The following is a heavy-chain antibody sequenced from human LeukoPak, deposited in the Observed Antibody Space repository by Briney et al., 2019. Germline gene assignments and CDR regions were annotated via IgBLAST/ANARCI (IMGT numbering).Heavy chain of an antibody. V-gene: IGHV1-69*01. D-gene: IGHD2-2*01. J-gene: IGHJ3*02. CDR3: ARAACSSTSCYWSAFDI. CDR2: IIPIFGTA. Sequence: SAKVSCKASGGTFSSYAISWVRQAPGQGLEWMGGIIPIFGTANYAQKFQGRVTITADESTSTAYMELSSLRSEDTAVYYCARAACSSTSCYWSAFDIWGQGTMVTVSS. CDR1: GGTFSSYA.